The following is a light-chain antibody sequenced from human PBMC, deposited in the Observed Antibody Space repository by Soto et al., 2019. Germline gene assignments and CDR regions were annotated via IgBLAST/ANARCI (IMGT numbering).Light chain of an antibody. CDR3: ISYTISTIYV. V-gene: IGLV2-14*03. CDR1: SSDVGGYNY. CDR2: DVS. J-gene: IGLJ1*01. Sequence: QSALTQPASVSGSPGQSITISCTGTSSDVGGYNYVSWYQHHPGNAPKLIIYDVSNRPSGVSNRFSGSKSGNTASLTISGLQAEDEADYICISYTISTIYVFGTGTKLTVL.